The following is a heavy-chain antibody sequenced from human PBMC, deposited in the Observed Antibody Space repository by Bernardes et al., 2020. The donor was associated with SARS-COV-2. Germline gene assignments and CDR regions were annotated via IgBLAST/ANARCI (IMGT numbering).Heavy chain of an antibody. Sequence: ASVNVSCKASVYTFTSYGISWVRQAPGQGLEWGGWSSAYNGNTNYAQQLQRRVTMTTDTSTSTAYMELRSLRSADTAVYYCARVTLGDIVVVPAAVQDYWGQGTLVTVSS. CDR2: SSAYNGNT. J-gene: IGHJ4*02. V-gene: IGHV1-18*01. D-gene: IGHD2-2*01. CDR1: VYTFTSYG. CDR3: ARVTLGDIVVVPAAVQDY.